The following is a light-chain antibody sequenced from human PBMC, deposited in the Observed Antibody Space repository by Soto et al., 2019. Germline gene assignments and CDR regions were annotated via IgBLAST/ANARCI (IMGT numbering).Light chain of an antibody. J-gene: IGKJ5*01. CDR3: QQYNNWPSIT. CDR1: QSVRNN. V-gene: IGKV3-15*01. Sequence: EIVMTQSPATLSVSPGERATLSCRASQSVRNNLAWYQQKPGQAPRLLIYGASTRATGIPARLSGSGSGTESTLTISSLQSEDFAVHYCQQYNNWPSITFGQGTRLEIK. CDR2: GAS.